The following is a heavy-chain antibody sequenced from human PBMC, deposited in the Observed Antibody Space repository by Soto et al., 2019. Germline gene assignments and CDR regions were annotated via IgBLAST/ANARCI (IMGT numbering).Heavy chain of an antibody. D-gene: IGHD6-19*01. CDR1: GFTFSSYA. V-gene: IGHV3-23*01. Sequence: GGSLRLSCAASGFTFSSYAMSWVRQAPGKGLEWVSAISGSGGSTYYADSVKGRFTISRDNSKNKLYLQMNSLRAEDTAVYYCAKVIGIAVAGELLYWGQGTLVTVSS. J-gene: IGHJ4*02. CDR2: ISGSGGST. CDR3: AKVIGIAVAGELLY.